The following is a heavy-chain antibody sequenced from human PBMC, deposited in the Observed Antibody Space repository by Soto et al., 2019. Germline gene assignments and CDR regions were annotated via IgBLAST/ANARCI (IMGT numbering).Heavy chain of an antibody. Sequence: EVQLLESGGGLVQPGGSLRLSCAASGFTFSSYAMSWVRQAPGKGLEWVSAISGSGGSTYYADSVKGRFTISRDNSKNTLYLQMHSLRAEDTAVYYCAKVGGFGEQNLRLDYWGQGTLVTVSS. CDR1: GFTFSSYA. J-gene: IGHJ4*02. D-gene: IGHD3-10*01. V-gene: IGHV3-23*01. CDR2: ISGSGGST. CDR3: AKVGGFGEQNLRLDY.